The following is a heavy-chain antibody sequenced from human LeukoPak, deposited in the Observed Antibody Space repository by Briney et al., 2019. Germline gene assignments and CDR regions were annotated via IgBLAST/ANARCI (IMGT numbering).Heavy chain of an antibody. Sequence: SETLSLTCIVSGGSIRNYYWSWIRQPPGKGLEWIASIHYSETTYYNPSLKSRVTISVDTSKNHFSLKLSSVTAADTAVYYCARGGSGWNYYYYYMDVWGKGTTVTISS. CDR1: GGSIRNYY. J-gene: IGHJ6*03. CDR3: ARGGSGWNYYYYYMDV. D-gene: IGHD6-19*01. V-gene: IGHV4-59*05. CDR2: IHYSETT.